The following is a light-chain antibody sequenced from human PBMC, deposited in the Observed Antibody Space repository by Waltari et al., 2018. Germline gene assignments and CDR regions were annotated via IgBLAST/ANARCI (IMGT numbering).Light chain of an antibody. V-gene: IGKV3-20*01. Sequence: VLTQSPGTLSLSPGERAILSCRASQSVSSNSLGWYQQKPGQTPRLLIYGASSRATGIPERFSGSGSGTDFTLTISSLEPEDFAMYYCQQYDSAVLTFGGGTKVEIK. CDR2: GAS. CDR1: QSVSSNS. CDR3: QQYDSAVLT. J-gene: IGKJ4*01.